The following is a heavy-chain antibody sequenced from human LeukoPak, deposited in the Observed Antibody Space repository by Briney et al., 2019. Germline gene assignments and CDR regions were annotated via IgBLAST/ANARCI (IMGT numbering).Heavy chain of an antibody. V-gene: IGHV3-23*01. CDR2: ISGSGGST. D-gene: IGHD6-19*01. Sequence: PGGSLRLSCAASGFTFSSYAMCWVRQAPGKGLKWVSGISGSGGSTYYADSVKGRFTISRDNSKNTLYLQMNSLRAEDTAVYYCAGGSSGWYYFDFWGQGTLVTVSS. CDR3: AGGSSGWYYFDF. J-gene: IGHJ4*02. CDR1: GFTFSSYA.